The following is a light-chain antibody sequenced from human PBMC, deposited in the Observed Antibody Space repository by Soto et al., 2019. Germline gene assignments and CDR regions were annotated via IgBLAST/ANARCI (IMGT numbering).Light chain of an antibody. J-gene: IGKJ2*01. CDR1: PSISSW. Sequence: DIQMTQSPSTLSASVGDRVTITCRASPSISSWLAWYQQKPGKAPKLLISKASYLEGGVPSRFSGSGAGTEFTLTISSLQPSDSATYFCQQYNTYSLTFGQGTKLE. CDR3: QQYNTYSLT. V-gene: IGKV1-5*03. CDR2: KAS.